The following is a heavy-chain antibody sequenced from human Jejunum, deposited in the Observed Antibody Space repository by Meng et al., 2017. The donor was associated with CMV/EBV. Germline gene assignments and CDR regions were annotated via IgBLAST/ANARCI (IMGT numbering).Heavy chain of an antibody. J-gene: IGHJ2*01. CDR2: ISGTTTSL. D-gene: IGHD3-10*01. Sequence: CVASTFTYHSYAMSWLRQSPGQGLEWVSSISGTTTSLYYSSSVKVRITISRDNAKDSLYLHMNSLRAEDTSLYYCARSGGSGPIAFDLWGRGTLVTVSS. V-gene: IGHV3-21*01. CDR3: ARSGGSGPIAFDL. CDR1: TFTYHSYA.